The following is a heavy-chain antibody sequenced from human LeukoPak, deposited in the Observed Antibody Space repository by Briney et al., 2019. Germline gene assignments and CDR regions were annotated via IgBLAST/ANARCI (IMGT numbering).Heavy chain of an antibody. Sequence: SETLSLTCTVSGGSISSGSYYWSWIRQPAGKGLEWIGRIYHSGSTYYNPSLKSRVTISVDTSKNQFSLKLSSVTAADTAVYYCARNGDRNWFDPWGQGTLVTVSS. CDR3: ARNGDRNWFDP. CDR1: GGSISSGSYY. D-gene: IGHD4-17*01. V-gene: IGHV4-61*02. J-gene: IGHJ5*02. CDR2: IYHSGST.